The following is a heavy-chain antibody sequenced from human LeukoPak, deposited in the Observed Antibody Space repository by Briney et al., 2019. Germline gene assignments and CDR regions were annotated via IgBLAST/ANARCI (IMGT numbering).Heavy chain of an antibody. V-gene: IGHV3-NL1*01. CDR1: GFTFSSYA. CDR2: IYSGGST. Sequence: PGGSLXLSCAASGFTFSSYAMHWVRQAPGKGLEWVAVIYSGGSTYYADSVKGRFTISRDNSKNTLYLQMNSLRAEDTAVYYCANGGSSSYWGQGTLVTVSS. CDR3: ANGGSSSY. D-gene: IGHD6-13*01. J-gene: IGHJ4*02.